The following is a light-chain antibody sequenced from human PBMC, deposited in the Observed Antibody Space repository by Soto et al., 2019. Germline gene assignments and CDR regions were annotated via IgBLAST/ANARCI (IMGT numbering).Light chain of an antibody. J-gene: IGKJ3*01. CDR3: QQYDNLPLT. Sequence: DIQMTQSPSSLSPPVGDRVTITCQASQDISNYLNWYQQKPGKAPKLLIYDASNLETGVPSRFSGSGSGTDFTFTISSLQPEDIATYYCQQYDNLPLTFGPGTKVDIK. V-gene: IGKV1-33*01. CDR2: DAS. CDR1: QDISNY.